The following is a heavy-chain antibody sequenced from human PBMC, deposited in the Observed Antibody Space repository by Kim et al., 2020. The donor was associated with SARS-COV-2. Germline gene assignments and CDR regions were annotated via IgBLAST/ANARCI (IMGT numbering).Heavy chain of an antibody. CDR1: GFSVSGDY. CDR2: IHTGGAT. J-gene: IGHJ5*02. CDR3: STSESFGP. Sequence: GGSLRLSCAVSGFSVSGDYMNWVRQAPGKGLECVSVIHTGGATLYEDSVKGRLTIFSESNKNTLYHLLNSVRVAETAAYYYSTSESFGPWGQG. V-gene: IGHV3-66*01.